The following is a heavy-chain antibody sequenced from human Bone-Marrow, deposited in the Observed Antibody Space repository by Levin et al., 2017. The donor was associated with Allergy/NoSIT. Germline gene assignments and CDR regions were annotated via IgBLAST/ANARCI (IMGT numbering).Heavy chain of an antibody. Sequence: ASVKVSCKASGHIFATYALSWVRQAPGQGLEGWGWISPANGHTSYGQRSQDRVTMTTDTSTTTAYMELMTLTSDETAVYYCCTLADPSAGNYWGQGTLVIVAS. V-gene: IGHV1-18*01. CDR3: CTLADPSAGNY. CDR1: GHIFATYA. D-gene: IGHD2-8*01. J-gene: IGHJ4*02. CDR2: ISPANGHT.